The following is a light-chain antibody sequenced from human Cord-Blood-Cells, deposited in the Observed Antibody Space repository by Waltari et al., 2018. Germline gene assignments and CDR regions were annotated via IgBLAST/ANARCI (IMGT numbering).Light chain of an antibody. Sequence: DIQMTQSPSSLSASVGDRVTITCRASQSISSYLNWYQQKPGKAPKLLIYAASSLQSGFPSRFSGSGSGTDFTLTISSLQPEDFASYYCQHSYSTPTFGQGTKVEIK. V-gene: IGKV1-39*01. CDR3: QHSYSTPT. CDR1: QSISSY. J-gene: IGKJ1*01. CDR2: AAS.